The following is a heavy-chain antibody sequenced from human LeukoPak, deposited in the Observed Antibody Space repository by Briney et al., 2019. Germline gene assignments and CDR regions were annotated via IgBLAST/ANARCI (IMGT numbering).Heavy chain of an antibody. CDR1: GGSISSSSYY. D-gene: IGHD6-13*01. J-gene: IGHJ4*02. CDR2: IYYSGST. Sequence: PSETLSLTCTLPGGSISSSSYYWGWIRQPPGKGLEWIGSIYYSGSTYYNPSLKSRVTISVDTSKNQFSLKLGSVTAADTAVYYCARRVGIAAAGTEDYWGQGTLVTVSS. CDR3: ARRVGIAAAGTEDY. V-gene: IGHV4-39*01.